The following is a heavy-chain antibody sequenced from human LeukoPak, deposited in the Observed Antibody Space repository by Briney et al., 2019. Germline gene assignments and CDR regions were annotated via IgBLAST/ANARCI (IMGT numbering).Heavy chain of an antibody. CDR3: ARSSTYYYGSGSRY. CDR2: INGDGRST. Sequence: GGSLRLSCAASGFTFSSYSMMWVRQAPGKGLVWVSRINGDGRSTTYSDSVKGRFTISRDNAKNTLYLQMSSLRAEDTAVYYCARSSTYYYGSGSRYWGQGTLVTISS. V-gene: IGHV3-74*01. J-gene: IGHJ4*02. CDR1: GFTFSSYS. D-gene: IGHD3-10*01.